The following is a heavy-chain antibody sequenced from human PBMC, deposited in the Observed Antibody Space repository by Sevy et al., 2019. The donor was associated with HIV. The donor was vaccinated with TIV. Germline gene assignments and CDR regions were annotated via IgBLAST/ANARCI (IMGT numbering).Heavy chain of an antibody. V-gene: IGHV3-30*04. CDR3: ARDLPPLPAALKYGDWFDP. Sequence: GGSLRLSCAASGFTFSSYAMHWVRQAPGKGLEWVALISYEGSNKYYADSVKGRFTISRDNSKNMLYLQMNSLRAEETAVYYCARDLPPLPAALKYGDWFDPWGQGTLVTVSS. D-gene: IGHD2-2*01. CDR1: GFTFSSYA. J-gene: IGHJ5*02. CDR2: ISYEGSNK.